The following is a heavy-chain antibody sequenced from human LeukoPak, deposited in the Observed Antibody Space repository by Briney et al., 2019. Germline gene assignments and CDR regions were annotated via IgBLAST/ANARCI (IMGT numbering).Heavy chain of an antibody. CDR1: GFTFSSYA. V-gene: IGHV3-23*01. CDR3: AKDTRVCSSITCYGPERGYPFDY. D-gene: IGHD2-2*01. Sequence: GGSLRLSCAASGFTFSSYAMSWVRQAPGKGLEWVSAISGSGGSTYYADSVKGRFTISRDNSKNTLYLQMNSLRAEDTAVYYCAKDTRVCSSITCYGPERGYPFDYWGQGTLVTVSS. J-gene: IGHJ4*02. CDR2: ISGSGGST.